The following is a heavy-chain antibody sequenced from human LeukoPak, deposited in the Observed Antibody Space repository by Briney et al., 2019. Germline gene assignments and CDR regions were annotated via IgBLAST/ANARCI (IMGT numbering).Heavy chain of an antibody. V-gene: IGHV1-2*02. CDR1: AYTFSNFY. J-gene: IGHJ4*02. Sequence: GASVKVSCKASAYTFSNFYMHWVRQAPGQGLEWMGWINPNSGGTNYAQKFQGRVTMTRDTSISTAYMELSRLRSDDTAVYYCARDPSVADGDWGQGTLVTVSS. D-gene: IGHD6-19*01. CDR2: INPNSGGT. CDR3: ARDPSVADGD.